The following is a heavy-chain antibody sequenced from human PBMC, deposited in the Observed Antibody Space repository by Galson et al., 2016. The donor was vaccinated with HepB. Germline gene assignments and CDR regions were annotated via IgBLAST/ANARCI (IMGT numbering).Heavy chain of an antibody. CDR2: ITSISSFI. J-gene: IGHJ5*02. D-gene: IGHD2-8*01. CDR1: GFTFRNYN. V-gene: IGHV3-21*01. Sequence: SLRLSCAASGFTFRNYNMNWVRQSPGKGLEWVASITSISSFIFYGDSVRGRFAVSRDNAKSSLTLQMDGLQTEDTAIYYCARELMGYALNCFDLWGQGTQVTVSS. CDR3: ARELMGYALNCFDL.